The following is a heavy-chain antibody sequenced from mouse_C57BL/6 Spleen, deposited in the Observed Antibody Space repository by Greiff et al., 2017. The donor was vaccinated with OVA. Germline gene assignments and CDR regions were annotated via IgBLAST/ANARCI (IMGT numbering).Heavy chain of an antibody. Sequence: DVMLVESGGGLVKPGGSLKLSCAASGFTFSSYAMSWVRQTPENRLEWVATISDGGSYTYYPDNVKGRFTISRDNAKNNLYLQMSHLKSEDTAMYYCARDGVYYYGRGFAYWGQGTLVTVSA. J-gene: IGHJ3*01. CDR1: GFTFSSYA. CDR2: ISDGGSYT. D-gene: IGHD1-1*01. CDR3: ARDGVYYYGRGFAY. V-gene: IGHV5-4*01.